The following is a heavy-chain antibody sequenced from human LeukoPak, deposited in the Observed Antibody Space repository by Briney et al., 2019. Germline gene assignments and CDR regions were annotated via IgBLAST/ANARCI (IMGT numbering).Heavy chain of an antibody. V-gene: IGHV1-2*02. CDR1: GGTFSSYA. D-gene: IGHD3-9*01. CDR3: ERGYDILIDY. Sequence: ASVKVSCKASGGTFSSYAISCVRQAPGQGLEWMGWINPNSGGTNYAQKFQGRVTMTRDTSISTAYMELSRLRSDDTAVYYCERGYDILIDYWGQGTLVTVSS. CDR2: INPNSGGT. J-gene: IGHJ4*02.